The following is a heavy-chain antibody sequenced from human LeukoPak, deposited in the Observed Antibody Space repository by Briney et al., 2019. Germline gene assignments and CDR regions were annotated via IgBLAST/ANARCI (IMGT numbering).Heavy chain of an antibody. V-gene: IGHV3-48*03. CDR1: GFTFSSYE. CDR2: ISSSGSTI. J-gene: IGHJ4*02. Sequence: PGGSLRLSCAASGFTFSSYEMNWVRQAPGKGLEWVSYISSSGSTIYYADSVKGRFTISRDNAKDSLYLQMNSLRAEDTAVYYCAKDFLLLWFGESYLDYWGQGTLVTISS. CDR3: AKDFLLLWFGESYLDY. D-gene: IGHD3-10*01.